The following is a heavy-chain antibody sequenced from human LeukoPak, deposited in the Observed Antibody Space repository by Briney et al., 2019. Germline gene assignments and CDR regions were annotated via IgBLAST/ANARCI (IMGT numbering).Heavy chain of an antibody. J-gene: IGHJ4*02. Sequence: SETLSLTCTVSGGSISSYYWSWIRQPPGKGLEWIGYIYYSGSTNYNPSLKSRVTISVDTSKNQFSLKLSSVTAADTAVYYCARENHYYDSSGYYGPFDYWGQGTLVTVSS. CDR2: IYYSGST. CDR1: GGSISSYY. D-gene: IGHD3-22*01. CDR3: ARENHYYDSSGYYGPFDY. V-gene: IGHV4-59*12.